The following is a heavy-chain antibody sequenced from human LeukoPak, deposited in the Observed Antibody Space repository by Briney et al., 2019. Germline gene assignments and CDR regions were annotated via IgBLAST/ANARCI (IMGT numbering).Heavy chain of an antibody. J-gene: IGHJ5*02. D-gene: IGHD3-3*01. CDR2: IKQDGSEK. CDR3: ARGRQIRFLEWLPRKPHKNWFDP. CDR1: GFTFSSYW. V-gene: IGHV3-7*03. Sequence: GGSLRLSCAASGFTFSSYWMSWVRQAPGKGLEWVANIKQDGSEKYYVDSVKGRFTISRDNAKNSLYLQMNSLRSEDTAVYYCARGRQIRFLEWLPRKPHKNWFDPRGQGTLVTVSS.